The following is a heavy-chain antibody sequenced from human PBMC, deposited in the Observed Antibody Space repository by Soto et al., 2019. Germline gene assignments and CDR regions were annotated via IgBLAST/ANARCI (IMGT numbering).Heavy chain of an antibody. Sequence: EVQLVESGGGLVQPGGSLRLSCAASGFIFSDYDMHWVRQAPGKGLEWVSYISSSSHNIYYADSVKGRSTISRDNAKNPLHLQMNSLRGEDTAVYYCARASGYYDVSGYSGAYYYYGMDVWGQGTTVTVSS. J-gene: IGHJ6*02. CDR1: GFIFSDYD. CDR3: ARASGYYDVSGYSGAYYYYGMDV. V-gene: IGHV3-48*01. D-gene: IGHD3-22*01. CDR2: ISSSSHNI.